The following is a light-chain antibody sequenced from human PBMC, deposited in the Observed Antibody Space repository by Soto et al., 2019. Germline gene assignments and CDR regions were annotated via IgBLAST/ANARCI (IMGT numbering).Light chain of an antibody. CDR3: QQYGSSPPIT. CDR1: ESVGSN. V-gene: IGKV3-20*01. Sequence: EVVMTQSPAPLSVSPGGRATFSCRASESVGSNLAWYQQKPGQAPRLLIYGASSRATGIPDRFSGSGSGTDFTLTISRLEPEDFAVYYCQQYGSSPPITFGQGTRLEIK. CDR2: GAS. J-gene: IGKJ5*01.